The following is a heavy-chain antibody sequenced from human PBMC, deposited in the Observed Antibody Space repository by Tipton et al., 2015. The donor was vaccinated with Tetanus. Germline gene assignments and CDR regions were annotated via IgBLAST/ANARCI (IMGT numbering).Heavy chain of an antibody. Sequence: GSLRLSCAASGFTFSNYAMAWVRQAPGKGLEWVSGISVRGSHTYYADPVKGRFSISRDNSKNTVYLQMNSLRDEDTAVYYCARGTGDYWGQGTLVTVSS. D-gene: IGHD1-14*01. CDR2: ISVRGSHT. CDR3: ARGTGDY. V-gene: IGHV3-23*01. CDR1: GFTFSNYA. J-gene: IGHJ4*02.